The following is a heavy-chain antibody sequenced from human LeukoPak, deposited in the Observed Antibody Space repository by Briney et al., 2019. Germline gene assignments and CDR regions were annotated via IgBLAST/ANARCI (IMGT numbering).Heavy chain of an antibody. CDR2: IYHSGST. V-gene: IGHV4-38-2*01. J-gene: IGHJ3*02. CDR1: GYSISSGYY. CDR3: ARLGARNAFDI. Sequence: SETLSLTCAMSGYSISSGYYCGWVRQPPGKGLEWIGIIYHSGSTFFNPSLKSRVTISVDTSKNHLSLKLSSVTAADTAVYYCARLGARNAFDIWGQGTVVTVSS.